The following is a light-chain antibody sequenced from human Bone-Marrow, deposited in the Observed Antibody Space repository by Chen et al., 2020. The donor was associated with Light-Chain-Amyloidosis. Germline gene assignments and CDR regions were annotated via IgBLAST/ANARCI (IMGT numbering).Light chain of an antibody. CDR1: DLPTQY. J-gene: IGLJ2*01. CDR2: RDT. V-gene: IGLV3-25*03. CDR3: QSADSSGTYEVI. Sequence: SYELTKPPSVSVSPGQPARITCSGDDLPTQYAYWYQQKPGQAPVLVIHRDTERPSGISVRFSGSSSGTTATLTISGVQAEDEADYHCQSADSSGTYEVIFGGGTKLTVL.